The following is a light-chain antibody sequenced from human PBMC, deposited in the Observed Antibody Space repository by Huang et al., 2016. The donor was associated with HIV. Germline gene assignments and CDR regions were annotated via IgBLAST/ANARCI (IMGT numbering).Light chain of an antibody. V-gene: IGKV3-15*01. CDR2: GAS. J-gene: IGKJ4*01. CDR3: QQYNDRPLT. CDR1: QSVNTI. Sequence: EIVMTQSPAILSVSPGERATLSCRASQSVNTILAWYQQKPGQAPRLLIYGASTRATGVPARFSGGGSGTEFTLTISGLKSEDFAVYYCQQYNDRPLTFGGGTKVDIK.